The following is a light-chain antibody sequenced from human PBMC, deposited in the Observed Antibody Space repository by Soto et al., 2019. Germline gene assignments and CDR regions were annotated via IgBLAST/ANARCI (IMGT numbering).Light chain of an antibody. V-gene: IGLV2-23*01. CDR2: EGI. CDR3: CSYVGATTYV. J-gene: IGLJ1*01. CDR1: SSTVGGFNV. Sequence: QSALTQPASVSGSPGQSITISCTGTSSTVGGFNVVSWYQQHPGKAPKVIIYEGIKRPSGVSNRFSGSNSGSTASLTISGLQAEDDADYYCCSYVGATTYVFGTGTKVTVL.